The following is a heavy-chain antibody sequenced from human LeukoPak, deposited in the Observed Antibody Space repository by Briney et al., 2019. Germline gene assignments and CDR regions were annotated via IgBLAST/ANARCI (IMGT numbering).Heavy chain of an antibody. CDR2: IYPGDSDT. CDR1: GYSFTSYW. Sequence: GESLKISCKGSGYSFTSYWIAWVRQMPGKGLEWMGIIYPGDSDTRYSPSFQGQVTISADKSISTAYLQWSSLKASDTAMYYCARRGDSSSWYSDAYYFDYWGQGTLVTVSS. CDR3: ARRGDSSSWYSDAYYFDY. V-gene: IGHV5-51*01. D-gene: IGHD6-13*01. J-gene: IGHJ4*02.